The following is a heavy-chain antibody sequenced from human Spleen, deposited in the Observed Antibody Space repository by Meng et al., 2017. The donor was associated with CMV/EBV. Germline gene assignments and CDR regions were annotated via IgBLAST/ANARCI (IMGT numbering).Heavy chain of an antibody. V-gene: IGHV2-70D*14. Sequence: SGPTLVKPTQTLTLTCTFSGFPLSTSGMRVSWIRQPPGKALEWLARIDWDDDKFYSTSLKTRLTISKDTSKNQVVLTMTNMDPVDTATYYCARMYSSSSGYDYWGQGTLVTVSS. D-gene: IGHD6-6*01. CDR2: IDWDDDK. CDR3: ARMYSSSSGYDY. J-gene: IGHJ4*02. CDR1: GFPLSTSGMR.